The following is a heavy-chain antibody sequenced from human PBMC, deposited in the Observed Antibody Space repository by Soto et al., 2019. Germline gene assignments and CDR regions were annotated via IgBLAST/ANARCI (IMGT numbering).Heavy chain of an antibody. V-gene: IGHV5-10-1*01. D-gene: IGHD4-17*01. Sequence: EVQLVQSGAEVKKPGESLRISCKGSGYSFTSYWISWVRQMPGKGLEWMGRIDPSDSYTNYSPSFQGHVTISADKSISTAYLQWSSLKASDTAMYYCARLLAYGDYSDYYYGMDVWGQGTTVTVSS. CDR3: ARLLAYGDYSDYYYGMDV. CDR2: IDPSDSYT. J-gene: IGHJ6*02. CDR1: GYSFTSYW.